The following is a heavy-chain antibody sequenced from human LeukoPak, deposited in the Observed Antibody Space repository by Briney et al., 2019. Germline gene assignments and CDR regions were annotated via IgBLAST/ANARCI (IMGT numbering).Heavy chain of an antibody. V-gene: IGHV1-46*01. CDR2: INPSGGST. CDR1: GYTFTSYY. J-gene: IGHJ6*03. Sequence: ASVKVSCKASGYTFTSYYMHWVRRAPGQGLEWMGIINPSGGSTSYAQKFQGRVTMTRDMSTSTVYMELSSLRSEDTAVYYCARDCRVGYCSSDYYYMDVWGKGTTVTVSS. CDR3: ARDCRVGYCSSDYYYMDV. D-gene: IGHD2-2*03.